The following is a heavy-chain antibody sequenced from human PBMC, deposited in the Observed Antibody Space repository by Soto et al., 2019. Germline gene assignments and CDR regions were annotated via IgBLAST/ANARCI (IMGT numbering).Heavy chain of an antibody. CDR2: IYHSGAT. V-gene: IGHV4-59*01. CDR1: GDSISSNY. Sequence: KPSETLSLTCTVSGDSISSNYWSWIRQPPGEGVEWSGYIYHSGATDSTPARTSRVTISVDTTQPQFSLKLSSVTAADTAVSYCARRSNQGFYFDYCGQGTLVTVSS. CDR3: ARRSNQGFYFDY. D-gene: IGHD2-2*01. J-gene: IGHJ4*02.